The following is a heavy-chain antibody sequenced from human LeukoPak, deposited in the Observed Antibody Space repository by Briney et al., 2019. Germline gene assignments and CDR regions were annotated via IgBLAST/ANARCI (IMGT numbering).Heavy chain of an antibody. CDR1: GGTFSSYA. J-gene: IGHJ4*02. D-gene: IGHD3-16*01. CDR2: IIPIFGIA. V-gene: IGHV1-69*04. CDR3: ARDTAGPAGIYDFDY. Sequence: SVKVSCKASGGTFSSYAISWVRQAPGQGLEWTGRIIPIFGIANNAQKFQGRVTITADKSTSTAYMELSSLRSEDTAVYYRARDTAGPAGIYDFDYWGQGTLVTVSS.